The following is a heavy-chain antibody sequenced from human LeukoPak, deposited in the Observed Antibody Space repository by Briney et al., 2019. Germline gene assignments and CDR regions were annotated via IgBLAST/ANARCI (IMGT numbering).Heavy chain of an antibody. Sequence: GGSLRLSCAASGFTLSNYDMHWVRQVTGKGLEWVAAIGTAGDTYYPGSVRGRFTFSRENAKNSLYLQMNSLRAGDTAVYHCTRVQAGRSGLMDVWGRGTTVTVSS. CDR3: TRVQAGRSGLMDV. V-gene: IGHV3-13*04. J-gene: IGHJ6*02. D-gene: IGHD2-8*02. CDR2: IGTAGDT. CDR1: GFTLSNYD.